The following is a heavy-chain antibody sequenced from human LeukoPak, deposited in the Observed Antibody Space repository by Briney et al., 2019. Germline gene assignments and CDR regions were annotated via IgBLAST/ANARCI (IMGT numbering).Heavy chain of an antibody. CDR3: ARLEEGYGSGRRENYYYYYMDV. V-gene: IGHV4-34*01. Sequence: SETLSLTCVVYGGSFSGYYWSWIRQPPGKGREWIGEINHSGSTNYNPSLKSRVTISVDTSKNQFSLKLSFVTAADTAVYYCARLEEGYGSGRRENYYYYYMDVWGRGTTVTVSS. CDR2: INHSGST. D-gene: IGHD3-10*01. CDR1: GGSFSGYY. J-gene: IGHJ6*03.